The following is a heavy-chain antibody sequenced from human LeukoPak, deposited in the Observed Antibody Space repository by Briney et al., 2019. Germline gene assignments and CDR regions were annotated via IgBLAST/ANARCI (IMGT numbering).Heavy chain of an antibody. J-gene: IGHJ4*02. CDR2: ISLSGSPI. CDR3: ARRAGAYSHPYDY. V-gene: IGHV3-48*04. D-gene: IGHD4/OR15-4a*01. CDR1: GFNFDKYN. Sequence: GRSLRLSCAASGFNFDKYNMNWVRQAPGKGLEWISYISLSGSPIYYADSVKGRFTISRDNAKNTLYLQMNSLRAEDTAVYYCARRAGAYSHPYDYWGQGTLVTVSS.